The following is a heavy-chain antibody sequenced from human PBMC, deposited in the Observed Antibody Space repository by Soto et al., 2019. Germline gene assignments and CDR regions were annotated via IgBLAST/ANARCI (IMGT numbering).Heavy chain of an antibody. CDR3: AHAYGGRALY. Sequence: QITLKESGPTLVKPTQPLTLTCTFSGFSLTTDRVGVGWIRQPPGDALEWLAVIYWDDTKTYRPSLESRLTITKDTSKNQVALTMNNMDSVDTATYYCAHAYGGRALYWGQGPLVTVSS. J-gene: IGHJ4*02. CDR2: IYWDDTK. D-gene: IGHD1-26*01. CDR1: GFSLTTDRVG. V-gene: IGHV2-5*02.